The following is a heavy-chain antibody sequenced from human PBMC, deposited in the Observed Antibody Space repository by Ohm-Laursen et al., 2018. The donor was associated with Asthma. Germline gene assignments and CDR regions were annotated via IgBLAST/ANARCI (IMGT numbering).Heavy chain of an antibody. Sequence: SLRLSCSASGFIFDDYAMHWVRQVPGKGLEWVSGISWNSGTIVQADSVKGRFTISRDNAKNSLYLQMNSLRAEDTAVYYCARDSYGKVQGAPGYFDYWGQGTLVTVSS. D-gene: IGHD2-8*01. V-gene: IGHV3-9*01. CDR3: ARDSYGKVQGAPGYFDY. J-gene: IGHJ4*02. CDR2: ISWNSGTI. CDR1: GFIFDDYA.